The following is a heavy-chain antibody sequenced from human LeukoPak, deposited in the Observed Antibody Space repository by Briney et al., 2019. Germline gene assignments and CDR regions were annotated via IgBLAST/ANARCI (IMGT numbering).Heavy chain of an antibody. CDR1: GFTFSSYG. J-gene: IGHJ6*03. Sequence: GGSLRLSCAASGFTFSSYGMHWVRQAPGKGLEWVAFIRYEGSNKYYADSVKGRFTIPRDNSKNTLYLQMNSLRAEDTAVYYCAKDLIVVVPAAIRIFEEYYYYYMDVWGKGTTVTVSS. D-gene: IGHD2-2*01. CDR2: IRYEGSNK. CDR3: AKDLIVVVPAAIRIFEEYYYYYMDV. V-gene: IGHV3-30*02.